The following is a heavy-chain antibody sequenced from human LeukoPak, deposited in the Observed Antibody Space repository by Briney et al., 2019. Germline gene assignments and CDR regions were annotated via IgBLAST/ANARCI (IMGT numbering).Heavy chain of an antibody. V-gene: IGHV1-8*03. J-gene: IGHJ4*02. CDR2: MNPNTGNT. CDR3: ARDQPGGITIFGVVDY. CDR1: GYTFTSYD. D-gene: IGHD3-3*01. Sequence: ASVKVSCKASGYTFTSYDINWVRQATGQGLEWLGWMNPNTGNTGYAHKFQDRVTITRNTSISTAYMELSSLRSEDTAVYYCARDQPGGITIFGVVDYWGQGTLVTVSS.